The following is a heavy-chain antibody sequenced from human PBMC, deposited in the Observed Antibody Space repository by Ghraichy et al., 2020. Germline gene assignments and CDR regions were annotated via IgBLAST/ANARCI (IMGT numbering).Heavy chain of an antibody. J-gene: IGHJ5*02. CDR1: GFTVSSNY. Sequence: GGSLRLSCAASGFTVSSNYMSWVRQAPGKGLEWVSLIYSDGTTYYADSVKGRFTISRDNSKNTLYLQMNSLRAEDTAVYYCARVSSGWYGWFDPWGQGTLVT. CDR3: ARVSSGWYGWFDP. V-gene: IGHV3-53*01. CDR2: IYSDGTT. D-gene: IGHD6-19*01.